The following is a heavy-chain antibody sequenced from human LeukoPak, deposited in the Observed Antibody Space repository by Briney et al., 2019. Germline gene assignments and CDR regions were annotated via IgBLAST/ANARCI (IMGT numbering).Heavy chain of an antibody. CDR1: GYTFTSYY. D-gene: IGHD1-14*01. Sequence: ASVKVSCKASGYTFTSYYMHWVRQAPGQGLELMGIINPSGGDTSYAQKFQGRLTMTRDTSTNTVYMELTSVRSEDTAVYYCAREVMDNLRFDYWGQGTLVTVSS. J-gene: IGHJ4*02. V-gene: IGHV1-46*01. CDR2: INPSGGDT. CDR3: AREVMDNLRFDY.